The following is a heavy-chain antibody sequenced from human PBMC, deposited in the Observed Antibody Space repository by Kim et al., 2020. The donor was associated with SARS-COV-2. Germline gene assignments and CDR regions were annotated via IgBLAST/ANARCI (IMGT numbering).Heavy chain of an antibody. J-gene: IGHJ4*02. D-gene: IGHD3-10*01. V-gene: IGHV4-39*07. CDR2: IYYSGST. CDR3: ARDRGVLLWFGELSL. CDR1: GGSISSSSYY. Sequence: SETLSLTCTVSGGSISSSSYYWGWIRQPPGKGLEWIGSIYYSGSTYYNPSLKSRVTISVDTSKNQFSLKLSSVTAADTAVYYCARDRGVLLWFGELSLWGQGTLVTVSS.